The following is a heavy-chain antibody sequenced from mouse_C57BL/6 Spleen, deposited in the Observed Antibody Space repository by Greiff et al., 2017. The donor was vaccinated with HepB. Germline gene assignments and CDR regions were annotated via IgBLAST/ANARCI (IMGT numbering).Heavy chain of an antibody. J-gene: IGHJ3*01. CDR1: GFTFSDYG. CDR3: ARSDDYDPFAY. V-gene: IGHV5-17*01. Sequence: EVNVVESGGGLVKPGGSLKLSCAASGFTFSDYGMHWVRQAPEKGLEWVAYISSGSSTIYYADTVKGRVTISRDNAKNTLFLQMTSLRSEDTAMYYCARSDDYDPFAYWGQGTLVTVSA. CDR2: ISSGSSTI. D-gene: IGHD2-4*01.